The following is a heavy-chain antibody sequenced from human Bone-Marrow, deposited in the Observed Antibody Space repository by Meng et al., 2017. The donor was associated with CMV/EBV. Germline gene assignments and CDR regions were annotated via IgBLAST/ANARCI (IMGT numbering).Heavy chain of an antibody. Sequence: GESLKISCAASGFTFSSYSMNWVRQAPGKGLEWVSSISSSSSYIYYADSVKGRFTISRDNAKNSLYLQMNSLRAEDTAVYYCARERGGYCSGGSCDTAFDIWGQGTMVTVSS. CDR3: ARERGGYCSGGSCDTAFDI. V-gene: IGHV3-21*01. J-gene: IGHJ3*02. D-gene: IGHD2-15*01. CDR1: GFTFSSYS. CDR2: ISSSSSYI.